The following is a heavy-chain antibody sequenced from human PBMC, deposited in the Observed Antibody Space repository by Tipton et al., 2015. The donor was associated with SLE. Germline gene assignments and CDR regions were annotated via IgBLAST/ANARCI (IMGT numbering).Heavy chain of an antibody. CDR3: ARGDYYDGSGHYPGDY. D-gene: IGHD3-22*01. J-gene: IGHJ4*02. V-gene: IGHV1-18*01. CDR1: GYTFSNYG. Sequence: QLVQSGGEVKKPGASVKVSCKASGYTFSNYGISWVRQAPGQGLEWMGWISPYNGNTNYAQKLQGRVALTTDTSTSTAYMELRSLRSDDTAVYYCARGDYYDGSGHYPGDYWGQVTLVTVSS. CDR2: ISPYNGNT.